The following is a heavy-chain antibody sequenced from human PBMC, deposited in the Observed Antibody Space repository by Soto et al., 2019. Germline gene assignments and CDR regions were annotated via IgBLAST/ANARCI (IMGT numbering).Heavy chain of an antibody. CDR2: IYYIGST. D-gene: IGHD3-10*01. CDR1: GGSVSSGSYY. V-gene: IGHV4-61*01. J-gene: IGHJ6*02. Sequence: SETLSLTCTVSGGSVSSGSYYWSWIRQPPGKGLEWNGYIYYIGSTNYNPSLKCRVTISVDTSKNQFSLKLSSVTAADTAVYYCARDQVDYYGSGNTYYYYYGMDVWGQGTTVTVSS. CDR3: ARDQVDYYGSGNTYYYYYGMDV.